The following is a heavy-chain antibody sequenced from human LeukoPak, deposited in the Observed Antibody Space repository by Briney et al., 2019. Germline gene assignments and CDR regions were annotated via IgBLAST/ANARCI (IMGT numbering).Heavy chain of an antibody. Sequence: PSETLSLTCTVSGGSFSSGSYYWSWIRQPPGKGLEWIGEINPSGSINYNPSLKSRATISVDTSKKQFSLKLSSVTAADTAVYYCARGGDSRSWYWFDPWGQGTLVTVSS. CDR2: INPSGSI. CDR1: GGSFSSGSYY. V-gene: IGHV4-61*01. D-gene: IGHD6-13*01. J-gene: IGHJ5*02. CDR3: ARGGDSRSWYWFDP.